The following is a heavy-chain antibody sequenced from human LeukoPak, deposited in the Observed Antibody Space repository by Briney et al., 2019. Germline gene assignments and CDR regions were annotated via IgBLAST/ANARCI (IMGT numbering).Heavy chain of an antibody. D-gene: IGHD6-19*01. CDR3: VRDQPGIEVAGFLRRFDY. CDR1: GYSISSGYY. V-gene: IGHV4-38-2*02. CDR2: MYHSGST. Sequence: SETLSLTCTVSGYSISSGYYWGWIRQPPGKGLEWIGSMYHSGSTYYNPSLKSRVTISVDTSKNQFSLKLNSVTAADTAVYYCVRDQPGIEVAGFLRRFDYWGQGTLVTVSS. J-gene: IGHJ4*02.